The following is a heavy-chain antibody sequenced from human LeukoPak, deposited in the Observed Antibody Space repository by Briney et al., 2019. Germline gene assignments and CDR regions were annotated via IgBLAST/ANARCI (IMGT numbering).Heavy chain of an antibody. J-gene: IGHJ4*02. CDR2: IYYSGST. Sequence: PSETLSLTCTVSGGSISSYYWSWIRQPPGKGLEWIGYIYYSGSTNYNPSLKSRVTISVDTSKNQFSLKLSSVTAADTAVYYCARGVVVAASGKLDTAMVPYDYWGQGTLVTVSS. CDR1: GGSISSYY. V-gene: IGHV4-59*01. CDR3: ARGVVVAASGKLDTAMVPYDY. D-gene: IGHD2-15*01.